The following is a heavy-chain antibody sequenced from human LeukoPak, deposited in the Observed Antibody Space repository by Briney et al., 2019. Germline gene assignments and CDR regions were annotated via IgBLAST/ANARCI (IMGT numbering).Heavy chain of an antibody. Sequence: ASVKVSCKASGYTFTSYAMHWVRQAPGQRLEWMGWINAGNGNTKYSQKFQGRVTITRDTSAKTAYMELSSLKDTAVYYCAREADWYQIKDAFDIWGQGTMVTVSS. V-gene: IGHV1-3*01. J-gene: IGHJ3*02. CDR3: AREADWYQIKDAFDI. D-gene: IGHD3-9*01. CDR1: GYTFTSYA. CDR2: INAGNGNT.